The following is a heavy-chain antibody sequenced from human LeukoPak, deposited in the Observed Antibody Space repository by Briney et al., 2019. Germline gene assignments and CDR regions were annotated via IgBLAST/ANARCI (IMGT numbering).Heavy chain of an antibody. V-gene: IGHV4-38-2*02. CDR2: IYYSGST. CDR1: GYSISSGYY. D-gene: IGHD4-17*01. CDR3: ARVTVAFDI. Sequence: PSETLSLTCTVSGYSISSGYYWGWIRQPPGKWLEWIGSIYYSGSTYYNPSLKSRVTISVDTSKNQFSLRLSSVTAADTAVYYCARVTVAFDIWGQGSMVTVSS. J-gene: IGHJ3*02.